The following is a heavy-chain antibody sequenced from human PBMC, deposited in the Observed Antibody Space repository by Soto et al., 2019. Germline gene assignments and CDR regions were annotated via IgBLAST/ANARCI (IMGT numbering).Heavy chain of an antibody. D-gene: IGHD2-15*01. Sequence: QVQLQESGPGLVKPSQTLSLTCTVSGGSISSGGYYWSWIRQHPGKGLEWIGYIYYSGSTYYNPSLKSRVTISVDTSKNQSSLKLSSVTAAATAVYYCARVSVSRLPQAFDIWGQGTMVTVSS. J-gene: IGHJ3*02. CDR2: IYYSGST. CDR1: GGSISSGGYY. V-gene: IGHV4-31*03. CDR3: ARVSVSRLPQAFDI.